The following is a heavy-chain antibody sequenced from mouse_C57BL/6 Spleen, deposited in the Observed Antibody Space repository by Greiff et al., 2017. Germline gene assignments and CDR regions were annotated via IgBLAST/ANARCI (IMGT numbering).Heavy chain of an antibody. CDR3: ARFGDYGLDS. V-gene: IGHV7-3*01. J-gene: IGHJ2*01. CDR2: IRNKANGYTT. CDR1: GFTFTDYY. Sequence: EVKLVESGGGLVQPGGSLSLSCAASGFTFTDYYMSWVRQPPGTALEWLGFIRNKANGYTTEYSASVKGRFTISRDNSQSILDLQMNALRAEDSATYYCARFGDYGLDSWGQGTTLTVSS. D-gene: IGHD2-4*01.